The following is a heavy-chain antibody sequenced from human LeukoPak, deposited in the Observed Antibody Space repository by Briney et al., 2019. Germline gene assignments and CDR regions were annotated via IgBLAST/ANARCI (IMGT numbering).Heavy chain of an antibody. D-gene: IGHD3-22*01. J-gene: IGHJ3*02. CDR3: AKSWNYYDSSGDDALDI. CDR2: IYSGGST. Sequence: PGGSLRLSCAASEFSVGSNYMTWVRQAPGTGLEGVSLIYSGGSTYYADSVKGRFTISRDNSKNALYLQMNSLRVEDTAVYYCAKSWNYYDSSGDDALDIWGQGTMVTVSS. CDR1: EFSVGSNY. V-gene: IGHV3-66*01.